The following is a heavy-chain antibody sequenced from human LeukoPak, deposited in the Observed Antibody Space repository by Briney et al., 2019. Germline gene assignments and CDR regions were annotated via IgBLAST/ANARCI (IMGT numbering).Heavy chain of an antibody. CDR2: INPNSGGT. CDR1: GYSFTDYY. D-gene: IGHD3-22*01. CDR3: GRGDGYYDSSGGIGY. V-gene: IGHV1-2*02. Sequence: ASVKVSCRASGYSFTDYYMHWVRQAPGQGLEWMGWINPNSGGTTYAQKFQGRVTMTRDTSISTTYMELSRLTSDDTAAYYCGRGDGYYDSSGGIGYWGQGTLVTVSS. J-gene: IGHJ4*02.